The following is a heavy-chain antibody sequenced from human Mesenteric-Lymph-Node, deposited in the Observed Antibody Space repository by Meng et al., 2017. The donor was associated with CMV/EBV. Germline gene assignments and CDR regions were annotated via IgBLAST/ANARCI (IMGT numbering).Heavy chain of an antibody. D-gene: IGHD3-3*01. CDR1: GFNFDEKA. CDR2: ISFNNDHI. J-gene: IGHJ4*02. CDR3: AKADDFWSAYFDL. V-gene: IGHV3-9*01. Sequence: GGSLRLSCLASGFNFDEKAMHWVRQVPGKGLEWVAGISFNNDHIVYRDSVKGRFTISRDNARNSLYLEMHSLRSEDTALYYCAKADDFWSAYFDLWGLGTLVTVSS.